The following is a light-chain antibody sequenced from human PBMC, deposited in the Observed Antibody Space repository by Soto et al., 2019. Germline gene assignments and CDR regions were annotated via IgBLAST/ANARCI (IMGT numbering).Light chain of an antibody. V-gene: IGKV3-20*01. Sequence: EIVLTHSPGTLSLSPGEIATLSCRASQSVSSSYLAWYQQKPGQAPRLLIYGASTRATGIPDRFSGSGSETDFTLIISRLEPEDFALYYCQQYGSSAPITFGQGTRLEIK. CDR3: QQYGSSAPIT. CDR2: GAS. CDR1: QSVSSSY. J-gene: IGKJ5*01.